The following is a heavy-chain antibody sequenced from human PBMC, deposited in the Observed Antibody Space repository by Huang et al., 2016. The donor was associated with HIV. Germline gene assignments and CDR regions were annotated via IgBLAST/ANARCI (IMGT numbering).Heavy chain of an antibody. J-gene: IGHJ3*02. CDR2: ISYDGSDK. D-gene: IGHD3-10*01. Sequence: QVLLVESGGGVVQPGRSLRLSCAASGFTLSDYAIHWVRQAPGKGMEWVAVISYDGSDKFYSDAVRGRFTISRDNFNNTLYLQMNSLRHEDTALYYCARFGKRLPMLRGEDVIGDIWGQGTMVMVSS. CDR3: ARFGKRLPMLRGEDVIGDI. CDR1: GFTLSDYA. V-gene: IGHV3-30-3*01.